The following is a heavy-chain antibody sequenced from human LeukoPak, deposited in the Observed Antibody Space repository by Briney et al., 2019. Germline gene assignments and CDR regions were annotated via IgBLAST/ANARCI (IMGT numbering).Heavy chain of an antibody. CDR1: GYSISSGYY. D-gene: IGHD1-14*01. V-gene: IGHV4-38-2*01. CDR3: ARLGSRPAYYYYYMDV. Sequence: SETLSLTCAVSGYSISSGYYWGWIRQPPGKGLEWIGSIYHSGSTYYNPSLKSRVTISVDTSKNQFSLKLSSVTAADTAVYYCARLGSRPAYYYYYMDVWGKGTTVTVSS. J-gene: IGHJ6*03. CDR2: IYHSGST.